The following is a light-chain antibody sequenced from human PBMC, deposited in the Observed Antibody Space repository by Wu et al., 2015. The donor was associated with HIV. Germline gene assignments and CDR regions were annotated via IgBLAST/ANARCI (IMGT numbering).Light chain of an antibody. CDR3: QNYGSSPYS. J-gene: IGKJ2*03. V-gene: IGKV3-20*01. CDR2: AAS. Sequence: EILLTQSPGTLSLSPGEGATLSCRASQTVASNYLAWYQQKPGQAPRLLIYAASSRASGIPDRFNGSGSGTDFTLTISRLVPEDFAVYYCQNYGSSPYSFGQGTNLEIK. CDR1: QTVASNY.